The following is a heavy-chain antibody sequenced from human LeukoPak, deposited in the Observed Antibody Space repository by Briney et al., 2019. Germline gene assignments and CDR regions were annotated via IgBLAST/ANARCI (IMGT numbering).Heavy chain of an antibody. Sequence: SETLSLSCTVSGGSISSGGYYWSWIRQHPGKGLEWIGYIYYRGGTYYNPSLKSRVSISVDTSKNQFSLNLSSVTAADTAVYYCARSSGARGDVWGQGTLVTVSS. D-gene: IGHD2-15*01. CDR1: GGSISSGGYY. V-gene: IGHV4-31*03. J-gene: IGHJ4*02. CDR2: IYYRGGT. CDR3: ARSSGARGDV.